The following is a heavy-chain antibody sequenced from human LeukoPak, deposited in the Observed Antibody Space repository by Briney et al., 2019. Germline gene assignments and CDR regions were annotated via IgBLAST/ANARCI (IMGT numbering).Heavy chain of an antibody. CDR2: INPNGGGT. CDR3: ARDNSGHFDK. CDR1: GYTVTRNL. Sequence: ASVKFSCETSGYTVTRNLMHWVRQAPGQGLEWMAIINPNGGGTRYAQKFQGRVTMTKDTSTSTVYMELSSLRSEDTAVYYCARDNSGHFDKWGQGTLVTVSS. V-gene: IGHV1-46*01. J-gene: IGHJ4*02. D-gene: IGHD6-19*01.